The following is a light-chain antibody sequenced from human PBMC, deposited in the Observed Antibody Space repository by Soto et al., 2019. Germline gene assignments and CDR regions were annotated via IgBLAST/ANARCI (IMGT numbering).Light chain of an antibody. J-gene: IGKJ5*01. V-gene: IGKV1-39*01. CDR2: AAS. CDR1: QSIISY. CDR3: QQSNSTPLT. Sequence: DSEKSTTLSCRAASGADSVTITYHASQSIISYLNCYQQKPGKAPTLLIYAASSFQSGVPSGFSGSGSGTDFTLTSSSLQPEDFATYYCQQSNSTPLTFGQGTRLEIK.